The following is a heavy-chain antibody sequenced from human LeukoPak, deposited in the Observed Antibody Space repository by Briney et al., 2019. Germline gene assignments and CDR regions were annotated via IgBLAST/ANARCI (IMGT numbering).Heavy chain of an antibody. Sequence: SETLSLTCAVYGGSFSGYYWSWIRQPPGKGLEWIGEINHSGSTNNNPSLKSRVTISVDTSKNQFSLILSPVTAADTAVYYCARVGAYCSSISCFDYWGQGTLVTVSS. D-gene: IGHD2-2*01. CDR2: INHSGST. J-gene: IGHJ4*02. CDR1: GGSFSGYY. CDR3: ARVGAYCSSISCFDY. V-gene: IGHV4-34*01.